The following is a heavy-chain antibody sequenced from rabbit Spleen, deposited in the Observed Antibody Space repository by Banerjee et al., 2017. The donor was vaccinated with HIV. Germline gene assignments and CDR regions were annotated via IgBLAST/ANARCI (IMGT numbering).Heavy chain of an antibody. CDR1: GFSFSNNYY. CDR2: IHAGSSGVT. J-gene: IGHJ6*01. CDR3: ARDTSSSFSSYGMDL. V-gene: IGHV1S40*01. Sequence: QSLEESGGDLVKPGASLTLTCTASGFSFSNNYYMCWVRQAPGKGLEWIACIHAGSSGVTYYANWAKGRFTISKTSSTTVTLQMTSLTAADTATYFCARDTSSSFSSYGMDLWGQGTLVTVS. D-gene: IGHD1-1*01.